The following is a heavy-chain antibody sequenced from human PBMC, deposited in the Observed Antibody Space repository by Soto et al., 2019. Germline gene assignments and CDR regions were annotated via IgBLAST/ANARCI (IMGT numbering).Heavy chain of an antibody. J-gene: IGHJ6*02. CDR3: ARDLGAQADFWSGYYAYYYYYGMDV. Sequence: QVQLVQSGAEVKKPGSSVKVSCKASGGTFSSYAISWVRQAPGQGLEWMGGIIPIFGTANYAQKFQGRVTITADKSTSAAYMELSSLRSEDTAVYYCARDLGAQADFWSGYYAYYYYYGMDVWGQGTTVTVSS. V-gene: IGHV1-69*06. D-gene: IGHD3-3*01. CDR1: GGTFSSYA. CDR2: IIPIFGTA.